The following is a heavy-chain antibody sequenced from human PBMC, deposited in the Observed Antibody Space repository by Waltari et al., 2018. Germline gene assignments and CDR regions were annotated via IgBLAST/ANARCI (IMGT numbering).Heavy chain of an antibody. Sequence: EVHLLESGGGLVQPGGSLRLSCAASGSIFRSYAMNWVRQAPGKGLEWVSAITGVSVSTYYADSVKGRFTISRDNSKNTLYLQMNSLRAQDTSIYYCAKHYSSGSYWGQGTLVTVSS. V-gene: IGHV3-23*01. CDR3: AKHYSSGSY. CDR1: GSIFRSYA. D-gene: IGHD6-19*01. CDR2: ITGVSVST. J-gene: IGHJ4*02.